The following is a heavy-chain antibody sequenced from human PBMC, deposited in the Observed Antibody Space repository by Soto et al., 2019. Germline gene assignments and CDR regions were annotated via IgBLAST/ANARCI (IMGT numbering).Heavy chain of an antibody. CDR1: GGSISSGGYS. D-gene: IGHD3-22*01. V-gene: IGHV4-30-2*01. CDR2: IYHSGST. CDR3: ARDYYDSSGYYAGMDV. Sequence: QLQLQESGSGLVKPSQTLSLTCAVSGGSISSGGYSWSWIRQPPGKGLEWIGYIYHSGSTYYNPSRKSRVTISVDRSKNQFSLKLSSVTAADTAVYCCARDYYDSSGYYAGMDVWGQGTTVTVSS. J-gene: IGHJ6*02.